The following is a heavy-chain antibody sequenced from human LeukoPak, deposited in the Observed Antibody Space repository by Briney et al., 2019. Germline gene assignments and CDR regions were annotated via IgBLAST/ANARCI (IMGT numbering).Heavy chain of an antibody. J-gene: IGHJ4*02. V-gene: IGHV1-69*01. CDR2: IIPIFGTA. CDR3: YSECCASSAGNTRGFVNY. D-gene: IGHD2-15*01. CDR1: GGTFSSYG. Sequence: ASVKVSCKDSGGTFSSYGISWVRQAPGQGLEWMGGIIPIFGTANYAQKFQGRVTITADESTSTAYMELSSLRSEDTAVYYCYSECCASSAGNTRGFVNYWGQGTLVTVSS.